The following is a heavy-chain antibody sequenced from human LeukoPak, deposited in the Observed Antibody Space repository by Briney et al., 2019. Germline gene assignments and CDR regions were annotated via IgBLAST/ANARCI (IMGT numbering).Heavy chain of an antibody. CDR2: ISGSGGST. D-gene: IGHD6-6*01. V-gene: IGHV3-23*01. J-gene: IGHJ6*03. CDR3: AKRAALTYYYYYYMDV. CDR1: GFTFSSYA. Sequence: GGSLRLSCAASGFTFSSYAMCWVRQAPGKGLEWVSAISGSGGSTYYADSVKGRFTISRDNSKNTLYLQMNSLRAEDTAVYYCAKRAALTYYYYYYMDVWGKGTTVTVSS.